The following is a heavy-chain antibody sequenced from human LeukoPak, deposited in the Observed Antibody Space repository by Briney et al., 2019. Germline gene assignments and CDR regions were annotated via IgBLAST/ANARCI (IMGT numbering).Heavy chain of an antibody. CDR2: IYYSGST. D-gene: IGHD6-13*01. Sequence: SETLSLTCTVSGGSISSYYWGWIRQPPGKGLEWIGSIYYSGSTYYNPSLKSRVTISVDTSKNQFSLKLSSVTAADTAVYYCARHVSSSWYGDYYYYMDVWGKGTTVTISS. V-gene: IGHV4-39*01. J-gene: IGHJ6*03. CDR3: ARHVSSSWYGDYYYYMDV. CDR1: GGSISSYY.